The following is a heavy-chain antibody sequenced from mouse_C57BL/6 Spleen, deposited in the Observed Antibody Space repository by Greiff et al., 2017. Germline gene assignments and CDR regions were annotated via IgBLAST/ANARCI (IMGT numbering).Heavy chain of an antibody. V-gene: IGHV1-52*01. CDR1: GYTFTSYW. D-gene: IGHD1-1*01. Sequence: QVQLQQPGAELVRPGSSVKLSCKASGYTFTSYWMHWVKQRPIQGLEWIGNIDPSDSETHYNQKFKGKATLTVDKYSSTAYMQRSSLTSEDSAVXYGARSPGSRRDYLDYWGQGTTLTVSS. CDR2: IDPSDSET. J-gene: IGHJ2*01. CDR3: ARSPGSRRDYLDY.